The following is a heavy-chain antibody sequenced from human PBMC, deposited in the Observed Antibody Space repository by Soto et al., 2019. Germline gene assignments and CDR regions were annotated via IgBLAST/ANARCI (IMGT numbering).Heavy chain of an antibody. V-gene: IGHV3-74*01. CDR1: GFTFSSYW. D-gene: IGHD2-15*01. J-gene: IGHJ4*02. CDR3: VRTSLVVAAATREDY. Sequence: EVQLVESGGGLVQPGGSLRLSCAASGFTFSSYWMHWVRQAPGKGLVGVSRINSDGSRTSYADSVKGRFTISRYNAKNTLYMQMNSLSAEDKAVYYCVRTSLVVAAATREDYWGQGTLVTVSS. CDR2: INSDGSRT.